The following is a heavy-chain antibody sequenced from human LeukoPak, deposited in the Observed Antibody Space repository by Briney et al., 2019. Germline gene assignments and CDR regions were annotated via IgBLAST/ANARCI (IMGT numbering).Heavy chain of an antibody. J-gene: IGHJ4*02. Sequence: SETLSLTCTVSGGPISSGGYYRSWIRQHLGKGLEWIGYIYYSGSTYYNPSLKSRVTISVDTSENQFSLKLSSVTAADTAVYYCARECSSTSCYSGTNSDYWGQGTLVTVSS. CDR1: GGPISSGGYY. CDR3: ARECSSTSCYSGTNSDY. D-gene: IGHD2-2*02. CDR2: IYYSGST. V-gene: IGHV4-31*03.